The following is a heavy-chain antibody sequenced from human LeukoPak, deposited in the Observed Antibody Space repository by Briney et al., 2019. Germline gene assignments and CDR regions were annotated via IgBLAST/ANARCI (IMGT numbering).Heavy chain of an antibody. J-gene: IGHJ5*02. CDR1: GYTXTSYY. CDR3: ARSTNNWFDP. Sequence: ASVKVSCKASGYTXTSYYMHGVRQAPGQGLEWMGIINPSGGSTTYAQKFQGRVTMTRDTSTTTVYMELSSLRSEDTAVYYCARSTNNWFDPWGQGTLVTVSS. CDR2: INPSGGST. V-gene: IGHV1-46*01.